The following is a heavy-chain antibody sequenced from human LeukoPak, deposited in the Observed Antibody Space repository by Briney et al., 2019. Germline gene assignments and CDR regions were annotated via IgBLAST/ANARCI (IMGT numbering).Heavy chain of an antibody. J-gene: IGHJ4*02. CDR2: IKQDGSET. Sequence: PGGSLRLSCVGSGFTFSSYCMSWVRQAPGKGLEWVANIKQDGSETNYVGSVKGRFTISRDNAKQSVFLEMHSLRVEETAFYYCARDRVGHFDYLGQGTLVTVSS. CDR1: GFTFSSYC. V-gene: IGHV3-7*01. CDR3: ARDRVGHFDY.